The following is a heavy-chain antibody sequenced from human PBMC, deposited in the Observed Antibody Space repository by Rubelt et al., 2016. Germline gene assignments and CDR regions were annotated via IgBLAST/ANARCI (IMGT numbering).Heavy chain of an antibody. CDR3: ARVITFGGVAKYFDY. V-gene: IGHV3-23*01. D-gene: IGHD3-16*01. J-gene: IGHJ4*02. CDR1: GFTFTTNG. Sequence: GSGGGLVQPGGSLRLSCAASGFTFTTNGMSWVRQAPGKGLEWVSTISGGGGSAYSADSVRGRFTISRNNSKNALYLRMKSLGGGVTAVYYCARVITFGGVAKYFDYWGQGTLITVSS. CDR2: ISGGGGSA.